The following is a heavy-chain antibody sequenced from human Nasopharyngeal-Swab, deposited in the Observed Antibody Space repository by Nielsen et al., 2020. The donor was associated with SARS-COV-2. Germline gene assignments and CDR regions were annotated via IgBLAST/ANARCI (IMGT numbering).Heavy chain of an antibody. Sequence: PGKGLEWIGSIYYSGSTYYNPSLKSRVTISVDTSKNQFSLKLSSVTAADTAVYYCASQGSGSYYLLCYYGMDVWGQGTTVTVSS. V-gene: IGHV4-39*01. D-gene: IGHD1-26*01. J-gene: IGHJ6*02. CDR2: IYYSGST. CDR3: ASQGSGSYYLLCYYGMDV.